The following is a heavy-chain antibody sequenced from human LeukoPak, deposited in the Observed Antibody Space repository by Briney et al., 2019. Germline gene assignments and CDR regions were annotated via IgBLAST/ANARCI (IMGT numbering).Heavy chain of an antibody. Sequence: RPGASLRLCCAAAGFTFSTYTLMWVRHGPTMVLQCVSSFTALGGTYYADSVRGRFFVSRDHSRDTLYLQMSSLRAEDTAVYYCARRSTGGKVDWFVPWGQGTLFTVSS. V-gene: IGHV3-23*01. CDR2: FTALGGT. D-gene: IGHD2-8*02. J-gene: IGHJ5*02. CDR1: GFTFSTYT. CDR3: ARRSTGGKVDWFVP.